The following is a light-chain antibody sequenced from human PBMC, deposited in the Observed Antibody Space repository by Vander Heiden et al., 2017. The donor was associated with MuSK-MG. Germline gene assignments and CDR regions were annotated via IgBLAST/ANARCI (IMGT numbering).Light chain of an antibody. CDR3: QQYGSSPFT. CDR2: GAS. V-gene: IGKV3-20*01. Sequence: EVVLTLSPVTLSSSPGERATLSCRPSQSVSSSYLAWYQQKPGQAPRLLIYGASSRATGIPDRFSGSGSGTDFTLTISRLEPEDFAGYYCQQYGSSPFTFGPGTKVDIK. CDR1: QSVSSSY. J-gene: IGKJ3*01.